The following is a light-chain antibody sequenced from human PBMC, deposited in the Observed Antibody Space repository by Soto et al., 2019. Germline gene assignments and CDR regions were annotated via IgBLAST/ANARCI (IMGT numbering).Light chain of an antibody. V-gene: IGKV1D-12*01. Sequence: DIQMTQSPSSVSASVGDRVTITCRASQGIGDWLAWYQQRPGKAPKVLMYGATSLESGVPSRFSGSGSGTDFTLTIDNLQPEDFATYYCLQGDSFPITFGQGTRLEN. CDR3: LQGDSFPIT. J-gene: IGKJ5*01. CDR1: QGIGDW. CDR2: GAT.